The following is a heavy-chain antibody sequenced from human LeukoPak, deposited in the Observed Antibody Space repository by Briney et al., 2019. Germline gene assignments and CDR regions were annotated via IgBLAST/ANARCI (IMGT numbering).Heavy chain of an antibody. CDR3: ARQPIYEAYFDF. J-gene: IGHJ4*02. V-gene: IGHV3-7*01. Sequence: GGSLRLSCVASGFPFDRYWMSWVRQAPGKGLEWGANIKHDGSEKNFVDSVKGRFTISRDNAENSLFLQMNSLRADDTAVYFCARQPIYEAYFDFWGQGTLVTVSS. D-gene: IGHD3-16*01. CDR2: IKHDGSEK. CDR1: GFPFDRYW.